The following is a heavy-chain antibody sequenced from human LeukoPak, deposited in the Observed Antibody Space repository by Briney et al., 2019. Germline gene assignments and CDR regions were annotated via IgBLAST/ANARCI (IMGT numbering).Heavy chain of an antibody. J-gene: IGHJ6*03. D-gene: IGHD1-1*01. CDR3: TTNSAMDV. V-gene: IGHV3-30*02. Sequence: GGSLRLSCAASGFTISSYGMHWVRQAPGKGLEWVAFIRYDGSNKYYADSVKGRFTISRDNSKNTLYLQMNSLKTEDTAVYYCTTNSAMDVWGKGTTVTISS. CDR2: IRYDGSNK. CDR1: GFTISSYG.